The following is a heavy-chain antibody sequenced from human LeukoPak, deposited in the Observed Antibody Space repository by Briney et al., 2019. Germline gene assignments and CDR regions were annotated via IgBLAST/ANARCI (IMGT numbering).Heavy chain of an antibody. CDR1: GYTFTSYG. V-gene: IGHV1-18*01. Sequence: GASVKVSCKASGYTFTSYGISWVRQAPGQGLEWMGWISAYNGNTNYAQKFQGRVTITADESTSTAYMELSSLRSEDTAVYYCARSNGDYYYYYMDVWGKGTTVTVSS. D-gene: IGHD3-3*01. CDR2: ISAYNGNT. CDR3: ARSNGDYYYYYMDV. J-gene: IGHJ6*03.